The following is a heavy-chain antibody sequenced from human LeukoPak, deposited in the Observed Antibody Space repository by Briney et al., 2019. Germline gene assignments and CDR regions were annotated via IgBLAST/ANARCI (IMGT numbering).Heavy chain of an antibody. CDR1: GFTFSSYW. V-gene: IGHV3-74*01. J-gene: IGHJ5*02. D-gene: IGHD4-23*01. Sequence: GGSLRLSCAASGFTFSSYWMHWVRQAPGKGLLWVSRVATDGTGPSYADSVKGRFTISRDNAKNTLYLQMNSLSAEDTAVYYCARDMGPYGGNPGGSWGQGTLVTVSS. CDR2: VATDGTGP. CDR3: ARDMGPYGGNPGGS.